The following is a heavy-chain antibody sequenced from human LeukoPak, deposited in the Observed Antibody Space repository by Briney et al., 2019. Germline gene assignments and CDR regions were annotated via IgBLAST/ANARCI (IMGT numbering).Heavy chain of an antibody. CDR2: ISSSSYI. CDR1: GFTFSNYS. J-gene: IGHJ4*02. V-gene: IGHV3-21*01. D-gene: IGHD1-7*01. Sequence: PGGSLRLSCAASGFTFSNYSMNWVRQAPGKGLEWVSSISSSSYIYYADSVKGRFTISRDNAKNSLYLQMNSLRAEDTAVYYCARDHGVTGTTYDYWGQGTLVTVSS. CDR3: ARDHGVTGTTYDY.